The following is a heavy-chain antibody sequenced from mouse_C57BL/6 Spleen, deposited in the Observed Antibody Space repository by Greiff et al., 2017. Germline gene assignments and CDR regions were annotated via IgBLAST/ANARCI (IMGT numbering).Heavy chain of an antibody. J-gene: IGHJ3*01. Sequence: VQLQQSGPGLVKPSQSLSLTCSVTGYSITSGYYWNWIRQFPGNKLEWMGYISYDGSNNYNPSLKNRISITRDPSKNQFFLKLNSVTTEDTATYYCARGQLAWFAYWGQGTLVTVSA. CDR3: ARGQLAWFAY. V-gene: IGHV3-6*01. CDR1: GYSITSGYY. CDR2: ISYDGSN.